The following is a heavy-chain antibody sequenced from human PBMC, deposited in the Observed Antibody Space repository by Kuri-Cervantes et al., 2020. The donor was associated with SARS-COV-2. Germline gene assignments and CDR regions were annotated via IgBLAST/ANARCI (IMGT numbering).Heavy chain of an antibody. D-gene: IGHD3-3*01. CDR2: ISGSGGST. CDR3: ARDHGVLRFLEWLSINYFAF. V-gene: IGHV3-23*01. Sequence: GGSLRLSCAASGFTFSSYAMSWVRQAPGKGLEWVSAISGSGGSTYYADSVKGRFTISRDNAKNSLYLQMNSLRAEDTAVYYCARDHGVLRFLEWLSINYFAFWGQGTLVTVSS. J-gene: IGHJ4*02. CDR1: GFTFSSYA.